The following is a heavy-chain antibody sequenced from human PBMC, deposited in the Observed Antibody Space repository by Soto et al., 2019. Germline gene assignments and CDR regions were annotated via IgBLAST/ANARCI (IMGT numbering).Heavy chain of an antibody. Sequence: PSETLSLTCPVSGGSISRYYRSWIRQHPGKGLEWIGYMYNTGSTIYNPSLKSRVTISVDTSKNQFSLKLNSVTAADTAVYYCARDLWGYCGADCYPLDVWGQGTTVTVSS. CDR1: GGSISRYY. CDR3: ARDLWGYCGADCYPLDV. J-gene: IGHJ6*02. D-gene: IGHD2-21*02. CDR2: MYNTGST. V-gene: IGHV4-59*01.